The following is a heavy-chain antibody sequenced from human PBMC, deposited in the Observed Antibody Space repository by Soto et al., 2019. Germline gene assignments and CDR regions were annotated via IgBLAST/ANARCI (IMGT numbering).Heavy chain of an antibody. CDR1: GFSLSNARMG. J-gene: IGHJ4*02. Sequence: SGPTLVNPTETLTLTCTVSGFSLSNARMGVSWIRQPPGKALEWLAHIFSNDEKSYSTSLKSRLTISKDTSKSQVVLTMTNMDPVDTATYYCARIRSLFSMTTVTIRYFDYWGQGTLVTVSS. CDR2: IFSNDEK. D-gene: IGHD4-17*01. CDR3: ARIRSLFSMTTVTIRYFDY. V-gene: IGHV2-26*01.